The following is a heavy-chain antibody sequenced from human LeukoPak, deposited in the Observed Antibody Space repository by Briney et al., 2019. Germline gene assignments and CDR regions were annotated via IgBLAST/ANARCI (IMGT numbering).Heavy chain of an antibody. CDR3: ARDSSASYPYLDF. CDR1: GFTFSDYY. Sequence: GGSLRLSCAASGFTFSDYYMSWIRQAPGKGLEWVSYISSSGSTIYYADSVKGRFTISRDNAKNSLYLQMNSLRAEDTAVYYCARDSSASYPYLDFWGQGTLVTVSS. V-gene: IGHV3-11*04. D-gene: IGHD3-22*01. CDR2: ISSSGSTI. J-gene: IGHJ4*02.